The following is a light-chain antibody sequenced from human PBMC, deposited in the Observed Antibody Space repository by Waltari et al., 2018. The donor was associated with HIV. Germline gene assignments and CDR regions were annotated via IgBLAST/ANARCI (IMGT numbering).Light chain of an antibody. CDR2: EVS. CDR1: SRAVGGYNY. CDR3: SSYTSSDTVV. Sequence: QSALTQPASVSGSPGQSITISCTGTSRAVGGYNYVSWYQQHPGKAPKLMIYEVSNQPSGVSNRFSGSKSGNTASLTISGLQAEDESNYYCSSYTSSDTVVFGGGTKLTVL. V-gene: IGLV2-14*01. J-gene: IGLJ2*01.